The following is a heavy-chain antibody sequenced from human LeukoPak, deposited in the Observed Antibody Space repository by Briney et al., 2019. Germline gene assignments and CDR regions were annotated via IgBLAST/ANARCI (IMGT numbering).Heavy chain of an antibody. CDR3: ARAGEMRYMDV. D-gene: IGHD5-24*01. V-gene: IGHV3-11*01. CDR2: IKGNGATT. Sequence: KPGGSLRLSCEASGFTFGNYYMSWIRQAPGKGLEWVSHIKGNGATTYYADSVRGRFTISRDNAKNSLFLQMNSLRVDDTATYYCARAGEMRYMDVWGKGTAVAVS. CDR1: GFTFGNYY. J-gene: IGHJ6*03.